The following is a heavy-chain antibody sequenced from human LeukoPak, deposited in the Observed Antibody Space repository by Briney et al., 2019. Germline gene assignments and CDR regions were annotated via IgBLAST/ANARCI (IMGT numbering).Heavy chain of an antibody. CDR2: ISSSSSYT. D-gene: IGHD3-3*01. CDR1: GFIFSDCY. Sequence: GPSLRLSCAASGFIFSDCYMSWIRQAPGKGREWVSYISSSSSYTNYADSVKGGFTISRDNSKNTLYLQMNSLRAEDTAVYYCARVLGVVITKGAFDIWGQGTMVTVSS. CDR3: ARVLGVVITKGAFDI. J-gene: IGHJ3*02. V-gene: IGHV3-11*05.